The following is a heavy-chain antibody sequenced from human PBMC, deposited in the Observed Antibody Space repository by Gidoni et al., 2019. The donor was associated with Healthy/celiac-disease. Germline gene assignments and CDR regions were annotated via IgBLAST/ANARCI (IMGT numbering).Heavy chain of an antibody. D-gene: IGHD3-3*01. Sequence: QVQLQESGPGLVKPSQTLSLTCTVSGGSISSGGYSWSWIRQHPGKGLEWIGAIYYSGTTYYTPSLKIRVTISVDTSKNQFSLKLSSVTAADTAVYYCAREGAWGGYGEDAFDIWGQGTMVTVSS. CDR3: AREGAWGGYGEDAFDI. CDR2: IYYSGTT. J-gene: IGHJ3*02. V-gene: IGHV4-31*03. CDR1: GGSISSGGYS.